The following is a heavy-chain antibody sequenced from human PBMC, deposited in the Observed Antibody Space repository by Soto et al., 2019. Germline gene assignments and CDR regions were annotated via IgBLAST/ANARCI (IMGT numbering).Heavy chain of an antibody. CDR1: GYTFTSYG. J-gene: IGHJ6*02. CDR3: ARAKTRDTIFGVVSYYYYGMDV. D-gene: IGHD3-3*01. Sequence: SVKVSCKASGYTFTSYGISWVRQAPGQGLEWMGGIIPIFGTANHAQKFQGRVTITADEPTSTAYMELSSLRSEDTAVYYCARAKTRDTIFGVVSYYYYGMDVWGQGTTVTVSS. CDR2: IIPIFGTA. V-gene: IGHV1-69*13.